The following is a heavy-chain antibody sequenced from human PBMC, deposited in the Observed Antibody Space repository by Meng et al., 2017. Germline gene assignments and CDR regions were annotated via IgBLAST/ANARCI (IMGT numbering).Heavy chain of an antibody. D-gene: IGHD3-10*01. CDR1: DVSINGYI. Sequence: QLGAALVKPQWSRFPTIAVCDVSINGYIEIWIRQHPGEGLQWIGEINNSGSTNYNTSLKSRVTISVGTSKNQFSLKLSSFTAAYTAVYNCARKFTMVRGIYNWFDPWGQGTLVTVSS. J-gene: IGHJ5*02. CDR3: ARKFTMVRGIYNWFDP. V-gene: IGHV4-34*01. CDR2: INNSGST.